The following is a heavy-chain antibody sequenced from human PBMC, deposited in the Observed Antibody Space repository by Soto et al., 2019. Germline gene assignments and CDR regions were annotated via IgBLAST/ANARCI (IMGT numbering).Heavy chain of an antibody. CDR3: ASEVDGYSQFGD. D-gene: IGHD4-4*01. CDR1: GASVTRDGNC. V-gene: IGHV4-30-2*01. Sequence: QVQLRESGSGLVKPSQTLSLTCSVSGASVTRDGNCWTWIRQPPGKGLEFVASIYHGGSTFYNPSLRSRVTISLGRSKNQFSLKLTSVTAADTAVYYCASEVDGYSQFGDWGQGTLVSVSS. CDR2: IYHGGST. J-gene: IGHJ4*02.